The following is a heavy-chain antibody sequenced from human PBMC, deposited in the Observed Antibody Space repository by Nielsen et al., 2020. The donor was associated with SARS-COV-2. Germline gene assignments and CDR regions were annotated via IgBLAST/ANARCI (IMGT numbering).Heavy chain of an antibody. V-gene: IGHV4-59*08. J-gene: IGHJ5*02. D-gene: IGHD1-26*01. CDR3: AKWEHNGFDP. CDR2: IYYSRHT. Sequence: SETLSLTCTLSGGSISAHSWSWTRQPPGKGPEWSGQIYYSRHTNYNPSLESRLTTSLDASKNQFSLRLTSVTSADTAVYYCAKWEHNGFDPWGQGILVTVSS. CDR1: GGSISAHS.